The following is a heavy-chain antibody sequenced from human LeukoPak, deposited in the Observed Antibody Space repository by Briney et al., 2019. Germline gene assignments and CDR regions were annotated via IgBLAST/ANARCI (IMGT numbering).Heavy chain of an antibody. J-gene: IGHJ4*02. CDR1: GFTFSSYA. V-gene: IGHV3-23*01. D-gene: IGHD3-3*01. Sequence: GGSLGLSCAASGFTFSSYAMSWVRQAPGKGLEWVSAISGSGGSTYYADSVKGRFTISRDNSKNTLYLQMNSLRAEDTAVYYCAKTLYYDFWSGYSYYFDYWGQGTLVTVSS. CDR3: AKTLYYDFWSGYSYYFDY. CDR2: ISGSGGST.